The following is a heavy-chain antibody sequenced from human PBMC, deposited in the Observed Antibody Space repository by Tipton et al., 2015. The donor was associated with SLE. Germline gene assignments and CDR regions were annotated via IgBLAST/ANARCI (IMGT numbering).Heavy chain of an antibody. Sequence: TLSLTCTVSGGSVSSGSYYWSWIRQPPGKGLEWIGTIHYSGTTYYNPSLRSRVTISVDTSKNQFSLKLSSVTAADTAVYYCTRGGTASSSDYWGQGTLVTVSS. D-gene: IGHD2-21*02. CDR2: IHYSGTT. CDR1: GGSVSSGSYY. V-gene: IGHV4-39*01. J-gene: IGHJ4*02. CDR3: TRGGTASSSDY.